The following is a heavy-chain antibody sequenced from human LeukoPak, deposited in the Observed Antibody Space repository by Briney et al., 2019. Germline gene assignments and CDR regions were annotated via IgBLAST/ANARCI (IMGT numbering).Heavy chain of an antibody. Sequence: GGSLRLSCAASGFTFSSYAMTWVRQAPGRGLEWVSGISASGGTYYADSVKGRFTLSRDNSKNTLHLQMNSLRAEDTAIYYCAKGGASSGGYDCWGQGTLVTVSS. CDR1: GFTFSSYA. J-gene: IGHJ4*02. D-gene: IGHD2-15*01. V-gene: IGHV3-23*01. CDR3: AKGGASSGGYDC. CDR2: ISASGGT.